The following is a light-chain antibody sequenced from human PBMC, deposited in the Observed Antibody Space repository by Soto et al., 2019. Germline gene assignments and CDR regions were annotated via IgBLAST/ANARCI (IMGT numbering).Light chain of an antibody. CDR2: GAS. Sequence: ETVLTQSPGTLSLSPRERATLSCRASQSVMNDNFAWYQQRPGLAHRLLIFGASGSATGIPDRFSGSGSGTDFTLTISRLEPEDVATYYCQQLTNFRFTFGQGTKLDIK. J-gene: IGKJ2*01. CDR1: QSVMNDN. CDR3: QQLTNFRFT. V-gene: IGKV3-20*01.